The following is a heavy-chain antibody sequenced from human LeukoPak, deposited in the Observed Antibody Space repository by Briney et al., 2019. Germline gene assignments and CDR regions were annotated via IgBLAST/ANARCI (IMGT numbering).Heavy chain of an antibody. Sequence: PGGSLRLSCAASGLHFTTHDIHWVRQAPGKGLEWVAFIRYDGSNKYYADSVKGRFTISRDNSKNTLYLQMNSLRAEDTAVYYCAKDFPPLRDGYNLGDYWGQGTLVTVSS. J-gene: IGHJ4*02. D-gene: IGHD5-24*01. CDR2: IRYDGSNK. CDR3: AKDFPPLRDGYNLGDY. V-gene: IGHV3-30*02. CDR1: GLHFTTHD.